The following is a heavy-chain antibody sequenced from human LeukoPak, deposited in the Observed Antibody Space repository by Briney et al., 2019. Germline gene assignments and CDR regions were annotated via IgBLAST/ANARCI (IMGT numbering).Heavy chain of an antibody. D-gene: IGHD3-10*01. V-gene: IGHV3-21*01. J-gene: IGHJ4*02. Sequence: KPGGSLRLSCAASGFTFSSYSMNWVRQAPGKGLEWVSSISSSSSYIYYADSVKGRFTISRDNAKNSLYLQMNSLRAEDTAVYYCARDPIIPNPYPGMGYWGQGTLVTVSS. CDR2: ISSSSSYI. CDR3: ARDPIIPNPYPGMGY. CDR1: GFTFSSYS.